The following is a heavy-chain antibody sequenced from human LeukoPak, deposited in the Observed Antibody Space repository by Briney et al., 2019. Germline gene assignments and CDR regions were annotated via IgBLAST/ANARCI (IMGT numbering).Heavy chain of an antibody. D-gene: IGHD5-12*01. CDR2: INHSGST. Sequence: PSETLSLTCAVYGGSFTGNYWRWIRQPPGKGLEWIGEINHSGSTKYNPSLKSRVTMSVDASTNQFFLRLTSVTAADTAVHYCACNAVRYSAYDREEDPSDIWGQGTMVTVSS. CDR1: GGSFTGNY. V-gene: IGHV4-34*01. J-gene: IGHJ3*02. CDR3: ACNAVRYSAYDREEDPSDI.